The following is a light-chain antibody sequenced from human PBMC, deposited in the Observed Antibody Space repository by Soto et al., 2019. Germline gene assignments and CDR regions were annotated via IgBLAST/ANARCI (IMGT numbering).Light chain of an antibody. CDR3: QMSGA. Sequence: DIQMTQSPSHLCASAGDRVTITCRASQSINGWLAWYQQNPGKXPKLLIYDASTLESGVPSRFSGSGSGTEFTLTISSLQPEDVATYYCQMSGAFGQGTKVDI. CDR1: QSINGW. CDR2: DAS. V-gene: IGKV1-5*01. J-gene: IGKJ1*01.